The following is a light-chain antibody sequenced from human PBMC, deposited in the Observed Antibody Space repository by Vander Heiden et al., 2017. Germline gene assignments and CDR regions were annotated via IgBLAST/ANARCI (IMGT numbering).Light chain of an antibody. V-gene: IGKV1-39*01. CDR3: QENDSTPLT. J-gene: IGKJ3*01. Sequence: IHITLSPPSLSASVGDRVTITCRASQTISIYLNWYQQKPGKAPKLLIYAAYSFKRGVPSRFKGSGSGTDFTLTISRLQPEDIATYYCQENDSTPLTFGQGTKVDIK. CDR1: QTISIY. CDR2: AAY.